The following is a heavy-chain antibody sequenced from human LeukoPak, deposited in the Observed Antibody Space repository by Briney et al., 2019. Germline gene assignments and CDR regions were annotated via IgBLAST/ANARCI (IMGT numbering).Heavy chain of an antibody. Sequence: GGSLRLSCVASGSTFTSYWMHWVRQAPGKGLVWVSRINSVGSSTNYANSVKGRFTISRDNAKNTLYLQMNSLRAEDTAVYYCAMGPYYYDSSGYYYWGQGTLVTVSS. V-gene: IGHV3-74*01. D-gene: IGHD3-22*01. J-gene: IGHJ4*02. CDR1: GSTFTSYW. CDR2: INSVGSST. CDR3: AMGPYYYDSSGYYY.